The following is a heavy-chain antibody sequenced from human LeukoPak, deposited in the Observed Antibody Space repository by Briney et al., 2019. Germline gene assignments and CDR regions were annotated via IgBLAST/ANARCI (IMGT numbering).Heavy chain of an antibody. V-gene: IGHV4-4*02. CDR2: VHRSGST. Sequence: SETLSLTCAVSIDSTNGNYWSWVRQSPGKGLEWIGEVHRSGSTNYKPTLKRRVTISIDRSKDQISLDLTSVTAADTAVYYCARELLNAPTPGAYWGQGILVTVSS. CDR3: ARELLNAPTPGAY. D-gene: IGHD2-21*01. CDR1: IDSTNGNY. J-gene: IGHJ4*02.